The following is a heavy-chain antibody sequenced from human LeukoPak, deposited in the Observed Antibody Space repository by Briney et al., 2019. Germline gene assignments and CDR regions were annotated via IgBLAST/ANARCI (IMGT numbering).Heavy chain of an antibody. D-gene: IGHD6-13*01. CDR2: IYTSGST. CDR1: GGSISSYY. Sequence: SETLSLTCTVSGGSISSYYWSWIRQPAGKGLEWIGRIYTSGSTNYDPSLKSRVTMSVDTSKNQFSLKLSSVTAADTAVYYCASDRGTIAAAFPWGQGTLVTVSS. J-gene: IGHJ5*02. V-gene: IGHV4-4*07. CDR3: ASDRGTIAAAFP.